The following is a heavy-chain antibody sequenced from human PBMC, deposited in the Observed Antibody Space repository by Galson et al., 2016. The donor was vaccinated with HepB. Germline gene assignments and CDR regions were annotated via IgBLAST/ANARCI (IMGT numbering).Heavy chain of an antibody. D-gene: IGHD4-17*01. CDR2: IDWEDDK. Sequence: PALVKPTQTLTLTCTFSGFSLSTCGMCVSWIRQPPGKALEWLAFIDWEDDKYYNISLRTRLTISKDTSKNQVVLTMTNMDPVDTATYYCAHLSPYGPRDFDYWGQGTLVTVSS. CDR1: GFSLSTCGMC. J-gene: IGHJ4*02. V-gene: IGHV2-70*12. CDR3: AHLSPYGPRDFDY.